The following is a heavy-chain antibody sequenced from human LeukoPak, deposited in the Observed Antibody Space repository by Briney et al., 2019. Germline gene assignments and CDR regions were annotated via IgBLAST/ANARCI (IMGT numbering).Heavy chain of an antibody. CDR3: ARHIVSGDYFDY. J-gene: IGHJ4*02. Sequence: PSETLSLTCAVYGGSFSGYYWSWIRQPPGKGLEWIGGIYYSGSTYYNPSLKSRVTISVDTSKNQFSLKLSSVTAADTAVYYCARHIVSGDYFDYWGQGTLVTVSS. CDR1: GGSFSGYY. V-gene: IGHV4-34*01. CDR2: IYYSGST. D-gene: IGHD5/OR15-5a*01.